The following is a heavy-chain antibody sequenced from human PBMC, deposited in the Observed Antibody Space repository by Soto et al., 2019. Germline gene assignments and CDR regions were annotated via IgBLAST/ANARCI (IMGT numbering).Heavy chain of an antibody. CDR1: GFTFSSYS. D-gene: IGHD1-1*01. J-gene: IGHJ3*02. V-gene: IGHV3-21*01. CDR3: ARAGTGTTGSSAFDI. CDR2: ISSSSSYI. Sequence: SLRLSCAASGFTFSSYSMNWVRQAPGKGLEWVSSISSSSSYIYYADSVKGRFTISRDNAKNSLYLQMNSLRAADTAVYYCARAGTGTTGSSAFDIWGQGTMVTVSS.